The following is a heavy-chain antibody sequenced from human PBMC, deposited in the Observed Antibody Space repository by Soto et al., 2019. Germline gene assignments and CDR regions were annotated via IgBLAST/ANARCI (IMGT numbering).Heavy chain of an antibody. CDR3: ARDKGLCSSASCPNKIYHFAMEV. Sequence: DVQLVESGGGLVQPGGSLRLSCAASGFAFSMYDMHWVRQVAGKGLEWVSAIGTAGDTLYAGSVKGRFSASRENAKNSLYLQMNSLRAGDTADYYCARDKGLCSSASCPNKIYHFAMEVWGIGTTVIVSS. D-gene: IGHD2-2*01. J-gene: IGHJ6*04. CDR1: GFAFSMYD. V-gene: IGHV3-13*01. CDR2: IGTAGDT.